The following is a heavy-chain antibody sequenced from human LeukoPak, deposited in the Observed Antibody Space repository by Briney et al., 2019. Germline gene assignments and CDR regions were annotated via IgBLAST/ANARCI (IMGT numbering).Heavy chain of an antibody. Sequence: SETLSLTCAVYGGSFSSYYWSWIRQPPGKGLQWIGEINHSGSTNYDPSLKNRVTISVDTSKNQFSLKLTSVTAADTAVYYCQSRYLEWLLDYWGQGTLVTVSS. CDR1: GGSFSSYY. CDR3: QSRYLEWLLDY. D-gene: IGHD3-3*01. J-gene: IGHJ4*02. CDR2: INHSGST. V-gene: IGHV4-34*01.